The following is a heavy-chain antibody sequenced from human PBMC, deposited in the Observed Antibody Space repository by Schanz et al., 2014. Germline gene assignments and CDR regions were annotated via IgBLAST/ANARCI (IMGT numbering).Heavy chain of an antibody. Sequence: QVQLQESGPGLVKPSETLSLTCTVSGASISFYDWNWIRQSPGKGLEWIGYIYHSGRPIYNPSLQSRVTIPIDTPKNQFSLKMESGTAADTAMYFCARQGDVYRLDYWGQGTLVTVTS. CDR1: GASISFYD. CDR2: IYHSGRP. CDR3: ARQGDVYRLDY. J-gene: IGHJ4*02. D-gene: IGHD1-26*01. V-gene: IGHV4-59*08.